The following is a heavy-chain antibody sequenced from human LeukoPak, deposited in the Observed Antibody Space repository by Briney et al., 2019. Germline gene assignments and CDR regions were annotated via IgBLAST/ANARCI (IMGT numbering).Heavy chain of an antibody. CDR1: GFTFSSYA. Sequence: GGSLRLSCAASGFTFSSYAMNWVRQAPGKGLEWVSSISNSDGSTYYADFVKGRFTISRDNSKNTLYLQMNSLRAEDTAVYYCAKGLRGYSYGYADYWGQGTLVTVSS. D-gene: IGHD5-18*01. J-gene: IGHJ4*02. V-gene: IGHV3-23*01. CDR2: ISNSDGST. CDR3: AKGLRGYSYGYADY.